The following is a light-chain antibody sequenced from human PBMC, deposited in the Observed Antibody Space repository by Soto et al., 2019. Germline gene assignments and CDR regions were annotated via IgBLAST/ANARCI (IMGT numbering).Light chain of an antibody. Sequence: EIVLTQSPATLSLSPGERATLSCRASQSVSSSYLAWYQQKPGQAPRLLIYGASSRATGIPDRFSGSGSGTDFTLTISRLEPEDFAVYYCQKYGSSMYTFGQGTKVDIK. CDR1: QSVSSSY. J-gene: IGKJ2*01. CDR2: GAS. CDR3: QKYGSSMYT. V-gene: IGKV3-20*01.